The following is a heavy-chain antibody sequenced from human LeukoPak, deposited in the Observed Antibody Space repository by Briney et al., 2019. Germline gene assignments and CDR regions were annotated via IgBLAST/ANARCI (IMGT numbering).Heavy chain of an antibody. CDR2: ISYDGSNK. D-gene: IGHD1-1*01. J-gene: IGHJ4*02. CDR1: GFTFSSYE. V-gene: IGHV3-30*18. Sequence: PGGSLRLSCAASGFTFSSYEMNWVRQAPGKGLEWVAVISYDGSNKYYADSVKGRFTISRDNSKNTLYLQMNSLRAEDTAVYYCAKSQRQYYFDYWGQGTLVTVSS. CDR3: AKSQRQYYFDY.